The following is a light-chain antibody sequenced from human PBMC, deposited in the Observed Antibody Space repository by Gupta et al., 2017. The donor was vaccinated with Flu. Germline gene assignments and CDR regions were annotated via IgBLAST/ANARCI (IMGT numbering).Light chain of an antibody. J-gene: IGKJ1*01. CDR3: QQYARSPKT. CDR1: QSLSSTY. V-gene: IGKV3-20*01. Sequence: EVVLTQSTGTLSLSPGERVTRSCRDSQSLSSTYVAWYQQKPGQSPKLLIFGASNRATGTPDRFSGGGSGTDFTLTISRLEPEDFAVYYCQQYARSPKTFGQGTKVEV. CDR2: GAS.